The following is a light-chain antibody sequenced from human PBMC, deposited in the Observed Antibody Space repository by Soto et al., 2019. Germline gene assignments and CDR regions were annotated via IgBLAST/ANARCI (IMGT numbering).Light chain of an antibody. CDR1: QSSNSE. V-gene: IGKV3-15*01. CDR3: QQGHNWPLT. Sequence: EIVMTQSPATLSLSPGERAALSCRASQSSNSELAWYQQKPGQPPRLLIYGASTRATGVPARFTGSESGSDFTRTISGLQSEDFDVYYWQQGHNWPLTFGQGTRLEI. J-gene: IGKJ2*01. CDR2: GAS.